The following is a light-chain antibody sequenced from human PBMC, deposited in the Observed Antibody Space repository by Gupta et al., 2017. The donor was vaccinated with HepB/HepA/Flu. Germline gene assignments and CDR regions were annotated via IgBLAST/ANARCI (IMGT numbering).Light chain of an antibody. CDR1: ALPKQY. CDR3: QSADSSGTLWV. V-gene: IGLV3-25*03. Sequence: SXEXXXPXPXSVSXGXXARXTCSGDALPKQYAYWYQQKPGQAPVLVIYKDSERPSGIPERFSGSSSGTTVTLTISGVQAEDEADYYCQSADSSGTLWVFGGGTKLTVL. CDR2: KDS. J-gene: IGLJ3*02.